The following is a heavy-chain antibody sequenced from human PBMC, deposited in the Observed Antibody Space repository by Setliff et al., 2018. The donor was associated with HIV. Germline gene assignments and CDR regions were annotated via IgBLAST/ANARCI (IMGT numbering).Heavy chain of an antibody. CDR1: GYSLTSYW. CDR3: ARLLNYYDSSGYYFRLFYGMDV. CDR2: IYPGDSDT. V-gene: IGHV5-51*01. J-gene: IGHJ6*02. D-gene: IGHD3-22*01. Sequence: GESLKISCKGSGYSLTSYWIGWVRQMPGKGLEWMGIIYPGDSDTRYSPSFQGQVTISADKSISTAYLQWSSLKASDTAMYYCARLLNYYDSSGYYFRLFYGMDVWGQGTTVTVSS.